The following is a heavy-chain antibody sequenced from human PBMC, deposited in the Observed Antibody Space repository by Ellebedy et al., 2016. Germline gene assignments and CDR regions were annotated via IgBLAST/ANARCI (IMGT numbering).Heavy chain of an antibody. CDR1: GFNFNVYG. V-gene: IGHV3-48*04. CDR2: MSSNTATT. CDR3: ARSWGGGNYWEGYFDY. J-gene: IGHJ4*02. D-gene: IGHD3-10*01. Sequence: GESLKISCAASGFNFNVYGMNWVRQAPGKGLEWAAYMSSNTATTYYADSVKGRFTISRDNAKNSLYLQMNSLRAEDTAVYYCARSWGGGNYWEGYFDYWGQGILVAVSS.